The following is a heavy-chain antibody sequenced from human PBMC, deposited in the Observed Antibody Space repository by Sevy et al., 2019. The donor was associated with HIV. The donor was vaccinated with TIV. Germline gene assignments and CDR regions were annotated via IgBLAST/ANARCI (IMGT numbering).Heavy chain of an antibody. J-gene: IGHJ3*02. CDR2: IIPIFGTA. D-gene: IGHD1-26*01. Sequence: ASVKVSCKASGGTFSSYAISWVRQAPGQGLEWMGGIIPIFGTANYAQKFQGRVTITADESTSTAYMELSSLRSEDTAVYYCARESGSYYRVESRAFDIWGQWTMVTVSS. V-gene: IGHV1-69*13. CDR1: GGTFSSYA. CDR3: ARESGSYYRVESRAFDI.